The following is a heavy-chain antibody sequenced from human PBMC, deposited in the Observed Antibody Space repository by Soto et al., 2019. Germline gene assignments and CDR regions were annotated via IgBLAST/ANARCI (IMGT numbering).Heavy chain of an antibody. V-gene: IGHV1-46*01. D-gene: IGHD3-10*01. J-gene: IGHJ6*02. CDR3: QGTMVRGVITGNYYYGMDV. Sequence: ASVKVSCKASGYTFTSYYMHWVRQAPGQGLEWMGIINPSGGSTSYAQKFQGRVTMTRDTSTSTVYMELSSLRSEDTAVYYCQGTMVRGVITGNYYYGMDVWGQGTSVTVSS. CDR2: INPSGGST. CDR1: GYTFTSYY.